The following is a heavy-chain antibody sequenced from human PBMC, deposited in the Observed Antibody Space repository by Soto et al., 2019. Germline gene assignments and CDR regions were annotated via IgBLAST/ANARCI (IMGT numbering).Heavy chain of an antibody. CDR1: GFTFSRYV. CDR2: ISSSGEST. V-gene: IGHV3-23*01. J-gene: IGHJ4*02. Sequence: EVQLLESGGGLVQPGGSLRLSCVASGFTFSRYVMSWVRQAPGKGLEWVSAISSSGESTYYADSVKGRFTVSRDNSKNSLYLPKNSLRAEDTAVYYCARVPDLNSCNSTSCLYYFDYWGQGALVTVSS. CDR3: ARVPDLNSCNSTSCLYYFDY. D-gene: IGHD2-2*01.